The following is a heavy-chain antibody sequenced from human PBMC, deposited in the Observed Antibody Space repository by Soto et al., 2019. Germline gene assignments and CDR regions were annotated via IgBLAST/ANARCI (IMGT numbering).Heavy chain of an antibody. CDR3: AKSLYHYDSSPLDH. CDR2: TNSDGTDS. Sequence: GGSLRLSCAAAGFDFEDYALHWGRQVPGKGLEWVSLTNSDGTDSYYVDSVKGRFTISRDNAKTTLYLQMDRLRPEDTALYFCAKSLYHYDSSPLDHWGQGTLVTVSS. V-gene: IGHV3-43D*04. CDR1: GFDFEDYA. J-gene: IGHJ4*02. D-gene: IGHD3-22*01.